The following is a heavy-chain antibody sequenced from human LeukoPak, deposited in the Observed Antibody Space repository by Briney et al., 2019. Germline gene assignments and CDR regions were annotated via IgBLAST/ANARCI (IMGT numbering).Heavy chain of an antibody. CDR3: ARSPRYSSSWTASYYYYYMDV. CDR2: IYTSGST. CDR1: GGSISSYY. V-gene: IGHV4-4*07. J-gene: IGHJ6*03. D-gene: IGHD6-13*01. Sequence: SETLSLTCTVSGGSISSYYWSWIRQPAGKGLEWIGRIYTSGSTNYNPSLKSRVTMSVDTSKNQFSLKLSSVTAADTAVYYCARSPRYSSSWTASYYYYYMDVWGKGTTVTISS.